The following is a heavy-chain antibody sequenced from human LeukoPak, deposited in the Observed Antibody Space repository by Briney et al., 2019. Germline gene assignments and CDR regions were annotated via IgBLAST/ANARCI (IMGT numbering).Heavy chain of an antibody. Sequence: PGGSLRLSCAASGFTFSSYAMSWVRQAPGKGLVWVSRINTDGSSTSYADSVKGRFTISRDNAKNTLYLQMNSLRAEDTAVYYCARTQAPYDFWSGYPPQFDYWGQGTLVTVSS. D-gene: IGHD3-3*01. CDR2: INTDGSST. J-gene: IGHJ4*02. V-gene: IGHV3-74*01. CDR1: GFTFSSYA. CDR3: ARTQAPYDFWSGYPPQFDY.